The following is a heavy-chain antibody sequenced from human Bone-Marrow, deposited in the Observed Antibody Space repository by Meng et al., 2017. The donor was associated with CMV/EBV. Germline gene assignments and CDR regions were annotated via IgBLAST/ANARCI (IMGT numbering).Heavy chain of an antibody. Sequence: SETLSLTCAVYVGSFSGYYWSWIRQPPGKGLEWIGEINHSGSTNYNPSLKSRVTISVDTSKNQFSLKLSSVTAADTAVYYCARSSHSSTSGYYYYYGMDVWGQGTTVTVSS. J-gene: IGHJ6*02. CDR2: INHSGST. D-gene: IGHD2-2*01. CDR3: ARSSHSSTSGYYYYYGMDV. CDR1: VGSFSGYY. V-gene: IGHV4-34*01.